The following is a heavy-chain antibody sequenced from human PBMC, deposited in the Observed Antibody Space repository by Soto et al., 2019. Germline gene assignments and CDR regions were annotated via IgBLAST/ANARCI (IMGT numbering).Heavy chain of an antibody. D-gene: IGHD6-6*01. CDR1: GFTFSSYG. V-gene: IGHV3-30*18. J-gene: IGHJ5*02. Sequence: PGGSLRLSCAASGFTFSSYGMHWVRQAPGKGLEWVAVISYDGSNKYYADSVKGRFTISRDNSKNTLYLQMNSLRAEDTAVYYCAKERRQLVRDDWFDPRGQGALVTVYS. CDR2: ISYDGSNK. CDR3: AKERRQLVRDDWFDP.